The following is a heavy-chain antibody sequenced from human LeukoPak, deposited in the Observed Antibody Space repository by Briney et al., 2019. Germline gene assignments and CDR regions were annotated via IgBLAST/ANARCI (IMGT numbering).Heavy chain of an antibody. Sequence: GGSLRLSCAASGFTFSSYSMNWVRQAPGKGLEWVSYISSSSSTIYYADSVKGRFTISRDNAKNSLYLQMNSLRAEDTAVYYCAKVYDSSGYYYYFDYWGQGTLVTVSS. V-gene: IGHV3-48*04. J-gene: IGHJ4*02. D-gene: IGHD3-22*01. CDR1: GFTFSSYS. CDR3: AKVYDSSGYYYYFDY. CDR2: ISSSSSTI.